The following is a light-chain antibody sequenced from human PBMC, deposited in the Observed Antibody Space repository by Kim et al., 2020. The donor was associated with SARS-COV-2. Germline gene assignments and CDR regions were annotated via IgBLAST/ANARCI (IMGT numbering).Light chain of an antibody. CDR3: QSYDSTTPGV. CDR2: EDD. CDR1: GGSIASNY. J-gene: IGLJ3*02. Sequence: NFMLTQSHPVSESPGKTVTISCAANGGSIASNYVQWYHQRPGSPPTTVIYEDDRRPSGVPDRCSGSIDSSSNSASLTISGLKTEDEGDYYCQSYDSTTPGVFGGGTQLTFL. V-gene: IGLV6-57*02.